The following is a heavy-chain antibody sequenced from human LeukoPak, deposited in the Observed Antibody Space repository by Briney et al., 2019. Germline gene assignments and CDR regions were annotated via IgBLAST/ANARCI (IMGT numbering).Heavy chain of an antibody. J-gene: IGHJ5*02. CDR3: ARDQRDFWSGPRRAYNWFDP. Sequence: PGASLRLSCAASGFTFSTYWRHWVRQAPGKGPMWVSRVNTDGSETYGDSVKGRFTISRDNAKNTLYLQMNSLRAEDTAVYYCARDQRDFWSGPRRAYNWFDPWGQGTLVTVSS. CDR1: GFTFSTYW. CDR2: VNTDGSET. V-gene: IGHV3-74*01. D-gene: IGHD3-3*01.